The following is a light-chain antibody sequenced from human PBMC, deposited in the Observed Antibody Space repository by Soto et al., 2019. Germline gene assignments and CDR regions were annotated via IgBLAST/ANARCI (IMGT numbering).Light chain of an antibody. V-gene: IGLV2-14*01. CDR1: SSDIGGYDY. CDR2: QVS. J-gene: IGLJ2*01. CDR3: SSYTTKTTPGV. Sequence: QSALTQPASVSGSPGQSITISCTGTSSDIGGYDYVSWYQQHPGKAPKLMIFQVSHQPPGVSNRFSGSKSGYTASLTISGLQPEDEAEYYCSSYTTKTTPGVFGGGTKVTVL.